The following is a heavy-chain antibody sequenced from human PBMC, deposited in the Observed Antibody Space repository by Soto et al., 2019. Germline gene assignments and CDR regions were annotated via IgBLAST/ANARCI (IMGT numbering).Heavy chain of an antibody. V-gene: IGHV3-30-3*01. CDR1: GFTFSSYV. CDR3: ARGSASGIDAFDI. CDR2: ISYDGNNK. J-gene: IGHJ3*02. Sequence: QVQLVESGGGVVQPGRSLRLSCAASGFTFSSYVMHWVRQAPGKGLEWVALISYDGNNKYYADSVKGRFTISRDNSKNTLYLQMNSLRPADTAVYYCARGSASGIDAFDIWGQGTMVTVSA. D-gene: IGHD2-15*01.